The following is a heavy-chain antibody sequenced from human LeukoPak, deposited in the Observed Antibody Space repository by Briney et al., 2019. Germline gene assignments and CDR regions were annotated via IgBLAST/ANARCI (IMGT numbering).Heavy chain of an antibody. J-gene: IGHJ3*02. Sequence: SETLSLTCTVSGGSISSYYWSWIRQPPGKGLEWIGYIYYSGSTNYNPSLKSRVTISVDTSKNQFSLKLSSVTAADTAVHYCARTPRYYYDSSGYYYVGGVDIWGQGTMVTVSS. CDR1: GGSISSYY. CDR3: ARTPRYYYDSSGYYYVGGVDI. V-gene: IGHV4-59*08. D-gene: IGHD3-22*01. CDR2: IYYSGST.